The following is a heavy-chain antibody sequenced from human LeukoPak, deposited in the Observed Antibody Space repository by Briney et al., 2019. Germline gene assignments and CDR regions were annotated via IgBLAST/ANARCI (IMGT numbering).Heavy chain of an antibody. J-gene: IGHJ3*02. D-gene: IGHD2-2*01. CDR2: IRSKAYGGTT. CDR3: TRVVPAAYDAFDI. V-gene: IGHV3-49*04. CDR1: GFXXXDYA. Sequence: SGFXXXDYAMSWVRQAPGKGLEWVGFIRSKAYGGTTEYAASVKGRFTISRDDSKSIAYLQMNSLKTEDTAVYYCTRVVPAAYDAFDIWGQGTMVTVSS.